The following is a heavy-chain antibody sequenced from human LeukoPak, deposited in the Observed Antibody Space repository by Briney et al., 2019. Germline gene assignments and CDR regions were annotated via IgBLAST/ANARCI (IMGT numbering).Heavy chain of an antibody. CDR2: MYISGET. J-gene: IGHJ4*02. CDR3: ASGIQGAGNNY. D-gene: IGHD6-19*01. Sequence: SETLSLTFTVSGGSISTYYWSWIRQPAGKGLEWIGRMYISGETNYNPSLKSRVTVSLDTSKNHFSLKLNSVTAADTAVYYCASGIQGAGNNYWGQGTPVTVSS. CDR1: GGSISTYY. V-gene: IGHV4-4*07.